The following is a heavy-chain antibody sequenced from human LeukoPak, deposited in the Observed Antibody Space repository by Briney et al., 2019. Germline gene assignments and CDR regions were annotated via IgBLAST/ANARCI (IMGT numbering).Heavy chain of an antibody. Sequence: GGSLRLSCAASGFTFSSYSMNWVRQAPGKGLEWVSSISSSSSYIYYADSVKGRFTISRDNAKNSLYLQMNSLRAEDTAVYYCARDMADILTGQLEPFVDTAMVSAFDIWGQGTMVTVSS. CDR3: ARDMADILTGQLEPFVDTAMVSAFDI. V-gene: IGHV3-21*01. CDR2: ISSSSSYI. J-gene: IGHJ3*02. CDR1: GFTFSSYS. D-gene: IGHD5-18*01.